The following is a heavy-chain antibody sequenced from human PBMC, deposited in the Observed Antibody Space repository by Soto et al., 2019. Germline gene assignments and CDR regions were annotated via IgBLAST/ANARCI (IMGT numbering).Heavy chain of an antibody. CDR3: ARCSTSCSEGYYYYGMDV. J-gene: IGHJ6*02. CDR2: IYYSGST. D-gene: IGHD2-2*01. CDR1: GGSISSYY. V-gene: IGHV4-59*01. Sequence: SETLSLTCTVSGGSISSYYWSWIRQPPGKGLEWIGYIYYSGSTNYNPSLKSRVTISVDTSKNQFSLKLSSVTAADTAVYYCARCSTSCSEGYYYYGMDVWGQGTTVNVSS.